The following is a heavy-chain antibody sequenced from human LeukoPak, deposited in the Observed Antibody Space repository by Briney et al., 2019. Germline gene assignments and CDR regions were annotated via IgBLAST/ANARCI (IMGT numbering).Heavy chain of an antibody. CDR3: AKERYQLPSQSYFDY. CDR1: GFTFSSYA. J-gene: IGHJ4*02. D-gene: IGHD2-2*01. CDR2: ISGSCRST. Sequence: GGSLRLSCAASGFTFSSYAMSWVRQAPGKGREGVSAISGSCRSTYYADSVKGRFTISRDNSKNTLYLQMNRLRAEDTAVYYCAKERYQLPSQSYFDYWGQGTLVTVSS. V-gene: IGHV3-23*01.